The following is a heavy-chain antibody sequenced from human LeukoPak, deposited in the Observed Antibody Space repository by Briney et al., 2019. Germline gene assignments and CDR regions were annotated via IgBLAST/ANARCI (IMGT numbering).Heavy chain of an antibody. CDR1: GYTFTSYG. CDR3: ARGDSSSWYPLNYYYYYYMDV. Sequence: GASVKVSCKASGYTFTSYGISWVRQAPGQGLEWMGWISAYNGNTNYAQKLQGRVTMTTDTSTSTAYMELRSLRSDDTAVYCCARGDSSSWYPLNYYYYYYMDVWGKGTTVTVSS. J-gene: IGHJ6*03. CDR2: ISAYNGNT. V-gene: IGHV1-18*01. D-gene: IGHD6-13*01.